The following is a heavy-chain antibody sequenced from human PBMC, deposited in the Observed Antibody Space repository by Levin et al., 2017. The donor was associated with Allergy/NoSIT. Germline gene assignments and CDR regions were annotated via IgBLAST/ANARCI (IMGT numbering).Heavy chain of an antibody. Sequence: PGESLKISCAASGFTLSDYYMGWVRQPPERGLEWISYISDGGGRLYYADSVKGRFTVSRDNTKNSLYLQLNSLRAEDTAVYYCARGARITNSYGDFFDDWGQGTLVTVSS. CDR1: GFTLSDYY. CDR2: ISDGGGRL. J-gene: IGHJ4*02. V-gene: IGHV3-11*01. CDR3: ARGARITNSYGDFFDD. D-gene: IGHD3-10*01.